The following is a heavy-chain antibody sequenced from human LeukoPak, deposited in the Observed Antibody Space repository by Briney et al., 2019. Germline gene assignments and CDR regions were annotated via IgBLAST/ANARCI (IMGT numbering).Heavy chain of an antibody. CDR3: ATSFLGWGIAVAGTVPSEPGFIGY. CDR1: GYTFGSDD. V-gene: IGHV1-8*03. Sequence: ASVKVSCKASGYTFGSDDINWVRQATGQGLEWMGWINPNNGNLGYAQKFQGRVTITRNTPISTAYMELSSLTSEDTAVYYCATSFLGWGIAVAGTVPSEPGFIGYWGQGTLVTVSS. CDR2: INPNNGNL. J-gene: IGHJ4*02. D-gene: IGHD6-19*01.